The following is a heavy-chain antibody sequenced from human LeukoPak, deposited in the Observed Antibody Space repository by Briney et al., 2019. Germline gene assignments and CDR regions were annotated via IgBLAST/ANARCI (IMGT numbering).Heavy chain of an antibody. CDR1: GYIFTDYY. CDR2: INPSSGGT. V-gene: IGHV1-2*02. D-gene: IGHD2-15*01. J-gene: IGHJ4*02. CDR3: ARGQTSTYCSGTHCCLLDN. Sequence: GASVKVSCKASGYIFTDYYVHWVRQAPGQGLEWMGWINPSSGGTNYAQKFQGRVTMTRDTSISTAYMELSSLRSDDTAIYSCARGQTSTYCSGTHCCLLDNWGQGTLVTVSS.